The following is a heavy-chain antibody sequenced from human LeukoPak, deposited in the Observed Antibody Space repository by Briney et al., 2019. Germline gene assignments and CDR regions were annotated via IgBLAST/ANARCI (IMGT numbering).Heavy chain of an antibody. CDR1: GYTFTGYN. CDR2: INPNSGGT. J-gene: IGHJ4*02. D-gene: IGHD5-18*01. Sequence: ASVKVSCKASGYTFTGYNMHWVRQAPGQGLEWMGWINPNSGGTNYAQKFQGRVTMTRDTSISTAYMELSRLRSDDTAVYYCATGRDTAMVTYFDFWGQGTLVTVSS. CDR3: ATGRDTAMVTYFDF. V-gene: IGHV1-2*02.